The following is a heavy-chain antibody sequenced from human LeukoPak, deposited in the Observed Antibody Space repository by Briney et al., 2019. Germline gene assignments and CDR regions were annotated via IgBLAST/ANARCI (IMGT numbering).Heavy chain of an antibody. CDR1: GFTFSTYD. J-gene: IGHJ5*02. Sequence: GGSLRLSCAASGFTFSTYDMHWARQATGKGLEWVSGIGTVGDTYYLGSVKGRFTISRENAKNSLYLHMNSLRAGDTAVYYCARGASNGFDPWGQGTLVTVSS. V-gene: IGHV3-13*01. CDR3: ARGASNGFDP. CDR2: IGTVGDT.